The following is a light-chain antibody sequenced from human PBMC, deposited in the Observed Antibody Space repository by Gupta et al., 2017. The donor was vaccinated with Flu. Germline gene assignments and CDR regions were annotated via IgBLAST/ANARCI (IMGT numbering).Light chain of an antibody. J-gene: IGKJ5*01. CDR3: QQHDSLPIT. CDR2: DAS. CDR1: QDINNY. V-gene: IGKV1-33*01. Sequence: DIQMTQSPSSLSASVGDRVTITCQASQDINNYLNWYQHKPGKAPKLLIYDASNLETGVPSRFSGSGSGTDFTFTISSLQPGDVATYYCQQHDSLPITCGQGTRLDIK.